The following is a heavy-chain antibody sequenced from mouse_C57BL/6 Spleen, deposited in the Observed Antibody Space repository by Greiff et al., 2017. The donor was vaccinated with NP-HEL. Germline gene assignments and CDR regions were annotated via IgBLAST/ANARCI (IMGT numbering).Heavy chain of an antibody. D-gene: IGHD1-1*01. CDR1: GYTFTDYN. CDR3: ARSSSVVDAMDY. CDR2: INPNNGGT. J-gene: IGHJ4*01. Sequence: EVKLQESGPELVKPGASVKIPCKASGYTFTDYNMDWVKQSHGKSLEWIGDINPNNGGTIYNQKFKGKATLTVDKSSSTAYMELRSLTSEDTAVYYCARSSSVVDAMDYWGQGTSVTVSS. V-gene: IGHV1-18*01.